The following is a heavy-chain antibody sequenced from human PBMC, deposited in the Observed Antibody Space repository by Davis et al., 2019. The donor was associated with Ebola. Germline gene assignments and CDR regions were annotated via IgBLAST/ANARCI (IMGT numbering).Heavy chain of an antibody. Sequence: PGGSLRLSCAASGFTFSSYAMHWVRQAPGKGLEWVAVISYDGSNKYYADSVKGRFTISRDNSKNTLYLQMNSLRAEDTAVYYCVPTAMVFDYWGQGTLVTVSS. CDR3: VPTAMVFDY. V-gene: IGHV3-30-3*01. J-gene: IGHJ4*02. CDR2: ISYDGSNK. CDR1: GFTFSSYA. D-gene: IGHD5-18*01.